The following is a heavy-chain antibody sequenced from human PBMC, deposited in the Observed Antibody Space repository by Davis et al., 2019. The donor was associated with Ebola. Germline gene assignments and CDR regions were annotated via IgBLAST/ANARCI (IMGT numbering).Heavy chain of an antibody. Sequence: GESLKISCAASGFTFSSYGMHWVRQAPGKGLEWVAVISYDGSNKYYADSVKGRFTISRDDSKNTAYLQMNSLETEDTAVYYCTTTTTHFDYWGQGTLVTVSS. D-gene: IGHD1-26*01. CDR3: TTTTTHFDY. V-gene: IGHV3-30*12. CDR1: GFTFSSYG. CDR2: ISYDGSNK. J-gene: IGHJ4*02.